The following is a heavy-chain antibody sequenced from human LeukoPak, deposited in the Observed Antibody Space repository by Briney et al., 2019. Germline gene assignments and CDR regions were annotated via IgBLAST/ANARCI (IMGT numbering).Heavy chain of an antibody. CDR2: ISAYNGNT. V-gene: IGHV1-18*01. CDR1: GYTFTSYG. Sequence: GASVKVSCKASGYTFTSYGISWVRQAPGQGLEWMGWISAYNGNTNYAQKLQGRVTMTTDTSTSTAYMELRSLRSDDTAVYYCARVFLGGVTMIVPDGYGMDVWGQGTTVTVSS. J-gene: IGHJ6*02. D-gene: IGHD3-22*01. CDR3: ARVFLGGVTMIVPDGYGMDV.